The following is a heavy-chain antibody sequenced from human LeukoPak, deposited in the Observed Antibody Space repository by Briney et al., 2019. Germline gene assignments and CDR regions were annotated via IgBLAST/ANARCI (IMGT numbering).Heavy chain of an antibody. D-gene: IGHD4-17*01. J-gene: IGHJ4*02. V-gene: IGHV5-51*01. Sequence: ESLKVSCKGSGYTFSSSWIGWVRQMPGKGLEWMGIIYPGNSDTRYSPPFQGQVTISADKSINTAYLQWSSLKATDTGIYYCARQYGRPFDYWGQGTLVTVSS. CDR2: IYPGNSDT. CDR1: GYTFSSSW. CDR3: ARQYGRPFDY.